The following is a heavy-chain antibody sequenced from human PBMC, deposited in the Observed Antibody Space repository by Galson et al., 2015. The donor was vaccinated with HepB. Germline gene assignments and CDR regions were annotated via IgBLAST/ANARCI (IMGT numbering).Heavy chain of an antibody. CDR1: GFTFSSYA. D-gene: IGHD5-12*01. CDR2: ISYDGSNK. J-gene: IGHJ4*02. V-gene: IGHV3-30*04. Sequence: SLRLSCAASGFTFSSYAMHWVRQAPGKGLEWVAVISYDGSNKYYADSVKGRFTISRDNSKNTLYLQMNSLRAEDTAVYYCARDREVATISGALDYWGQGTLVTVSS. CDR3: ARDREVATISGALDY.